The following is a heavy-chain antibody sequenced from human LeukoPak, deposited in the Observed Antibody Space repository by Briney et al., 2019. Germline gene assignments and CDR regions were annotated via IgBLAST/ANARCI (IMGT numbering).Heavy chain of an antibody. CDR3: ARGIAAAGTSDAFDI. J-gene: IGHJ3*02. D-gene: IGHD6-13*01. CDR1: GYRFTSYY. Sequence: ASVKVSCKASGYRFTSYYINWVRQATGHGPEWMGWMNPNSGNTGYAQKFQGRVTMTRNTSISTAYMELSSLRSEDTAVYYCARGIAAAGTSDAFDIWGQGTMVTVSS. V-gene: IGHV1-8*01. CDR2: MNPNSGNT.